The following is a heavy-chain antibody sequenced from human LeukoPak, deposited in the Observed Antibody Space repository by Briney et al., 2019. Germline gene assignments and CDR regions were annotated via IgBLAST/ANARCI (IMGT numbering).Heavy chain of an antibody. V-gene: IGHV1-69*06. D-gene: IGHD6-19*01. CDR2: IIPIFGTA. CDR1: GGTFSSYA. CDR3: ARDFESSGWYDP. J-gene: IGHJ5*02. Sequence: ASVKVSCKASGGTFSSYAISWVRQAPGQGLEWMGGIIPIFGTANYAQKFQGRVTITADKSTSTAYMELSSLRSEDTAVYHCARDFESSGWYDPWGQGTLVTVSS.